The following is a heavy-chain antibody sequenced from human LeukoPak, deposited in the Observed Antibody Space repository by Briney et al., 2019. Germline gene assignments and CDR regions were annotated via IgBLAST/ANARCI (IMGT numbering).Heavy chain of an antibody. CDR2: ISYDGRIK. Sequence: GGSLRLSCAASGFTFSSYAMSWVRQAPGKGLEWVSFISYDGRIKYYADSVKGRLTISRDNSKNTLSLQMNSLRAEDTAIYYCAXXXSEKYCIDYWGQGTLVTVSS. D-gene: IGHD2-8*02. CDR1: GFTFSSYA. V-gene: IGHV3-30-3*01. J-gene: IGHJ4*02. CDR3: AXXXSEKYCIDY.